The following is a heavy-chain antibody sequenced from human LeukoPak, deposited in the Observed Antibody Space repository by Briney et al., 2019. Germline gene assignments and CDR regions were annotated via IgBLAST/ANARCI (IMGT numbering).Heavy chain of an antibody. Sequence: ESLRLSCAASGFTFSSYGMSWVRQAPGKGLEWVSTISNNAGSTYYADSVKGRFTISRDNSKNTLFLQMNSLRAEDTAVYYCAKDRDALVPAAEEDYWGQGTLVTVSS. J-gene: IGHJ4*02. CDR3: AKDRDALVPAAEEDY. D-gene: IGHD2-2*01. CDR2: ISNNAGST. V-gene: IGHV3-23*01. CDR1: GFTFSSYG.